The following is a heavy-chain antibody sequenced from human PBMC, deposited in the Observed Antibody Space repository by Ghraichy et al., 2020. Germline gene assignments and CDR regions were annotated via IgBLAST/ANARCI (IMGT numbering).Heavy chain of an antibody. J-gene: IGHJ4*02. D-gene: IGHD2-21*02. Sequence: SETLSLTCAVYGGSFSGYYWSWIRQPPGKGLEWIGEINHSGSTNYNPSLKSRVTISVDTSKNQFSLKLSSVTAADTAVYYCARDPFVVVTALRRPSLDYWGQGTLVTVSS. CDR1: GGSFSGYY. CDR3: ARDPFVVVTALRRPSLDY. CDR2: INHSGST. V-gene: IGHV4-34*01.